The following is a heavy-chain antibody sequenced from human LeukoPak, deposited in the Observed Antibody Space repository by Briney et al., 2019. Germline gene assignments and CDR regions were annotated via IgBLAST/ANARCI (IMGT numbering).Heavy chain of an antibody. CDR1: GGSITGYY. J-gene: IGHJ4*02. D-gene: IGHD3-22*01. V-gene: IGHV4-4*07. Sequence: PSETLSPTCTVSGGSITGYYWNWIRQPAGQGLEWLGRVYSSGVGNYNPSLTSRVTMSVDTSKNQFSLKLTSLTAADTAVYYCAREEFLHEIDSSDYFVNWGQGTLVTVSS. CDR2: VYSSGVG. CDR3: AREEFLHEIDSSDYFVN.